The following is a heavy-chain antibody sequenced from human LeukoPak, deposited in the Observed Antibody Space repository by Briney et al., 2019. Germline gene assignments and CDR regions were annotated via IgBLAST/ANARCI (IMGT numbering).Heavy chain of an antibody. D-gene: IGHD3-10*01. J-gene: IGHJ4*02. Sequence: PSQTLSLTCTVSGGSISSGGYYWCWIRQPPGKGLEWIGYIYHGGSAYYNPSLQSRVIISVDGSKNKFSLRLSSVTAADTAVYYCARGITMIRPVYFDYWGQGTLVTVSS. CDR2: IYHGGSA. CDR1: GGSISSGGYY. CDR3: ARGITMIRPVYFDY. V-gene: IGHV4-30-2*01.